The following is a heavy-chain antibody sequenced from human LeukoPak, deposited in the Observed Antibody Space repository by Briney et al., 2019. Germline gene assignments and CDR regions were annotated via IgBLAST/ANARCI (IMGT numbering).Heavy chain of an antibody. CDR2: INHSGST. Sequence: SETLSLTCAVYGGSFSGYYWSWIRQPPGKGLEWIGEINHSGSTNYNPSLKSRVAMSIDKSKNQFSLNVNSVTAADTAVYYCARDKGIVGAQGIWGQGTMVTVSS. J-gene: IGHJ3*02. CDR3: ARDKGIVGAQGI. CDR1: GGSFSGYY. D-gene: IGHD1-26*01. V-gene: IGHV4-34*01.